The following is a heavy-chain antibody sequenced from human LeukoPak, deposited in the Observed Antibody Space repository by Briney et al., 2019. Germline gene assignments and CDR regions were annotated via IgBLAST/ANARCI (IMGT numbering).Heavy chain of an antibody. CDR3: ARQRGPYYYDSSGYPIDY. D-gene: IGHD3-22*01. Sequence: SETLSLTCTVSGYSISSGYYWSWIRQPPGKGLEWIGEINHSGSTNYNPSLKSRLTISVDTSKNQFSLKLSSVTAADTAVYYCARQRGPYYYDSSGYPIDYWGQGTLVTVSS. V-gene: IGHV4-38-2*02. CDR1: GYSISSGYY. CDR2: INHSGST. J-gene: IGHJ4*02.